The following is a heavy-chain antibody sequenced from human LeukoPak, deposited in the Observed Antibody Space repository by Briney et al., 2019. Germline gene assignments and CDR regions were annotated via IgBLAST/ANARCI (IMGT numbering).Heavy chain of an antibody. CDR3: ARSFSSRFSNPRRPYYFDY. D-gene: IGHD2/OR15-2a*01. Sequence: PGGSLRLSCAASGFTFSSYGMHWVRQAPGKGLEWVAFIRYDGSNKYYTDSVKGRFTISRDNSKNTLYLEMNSLKVEDTAIYYCARSFSSRFSNPRRPYYFDYWGQGTLVTVSS. CDR1: GFTFSSYG. J-gene: IGHJ4*02. V-gene: IGHV3-30*02. CDR2: IRYDGSNK.